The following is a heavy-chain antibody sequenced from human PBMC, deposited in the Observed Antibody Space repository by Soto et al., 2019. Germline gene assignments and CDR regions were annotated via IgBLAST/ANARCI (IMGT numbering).Heavy chain of an antibody. Sequence: ASVKVSCKASGYTFTSYGISWVRQAPGQGLEWMGWISANSGNTGYAQKFQGRVTMTRNTSISTAYMELSSLRSEDTAVYYCARAIFGVVTPYYYYYYMDVWGKGTTVTVSS. J-gene: IGHJ6*03. D-gene: IGHD3-3*01. CDR2: ISANSGNT. V-gene: IGHV1-8*02. CDR1: GYTFTSYG. CDR3: ARAIFGVVTPYYYYYYMDV.